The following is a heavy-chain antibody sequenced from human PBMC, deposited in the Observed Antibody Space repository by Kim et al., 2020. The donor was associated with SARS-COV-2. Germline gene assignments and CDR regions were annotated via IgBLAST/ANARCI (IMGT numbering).Heavy chain of an antibody. Sequence: GGSLRLSCAASGFTFDDYAMHWVRQAPGKGLEWVSGISWNSGSIGYADSVKGRFTISRDNAKNSLYLQMNSLRAEDTALYYCAKESSPSIAAAGYFDYWG. CDR2: ISWNSGSI. CDR3: AKESSPSIAAAGYFDY. D-gene: IGHD6-13*01. V-gene: IGHV3-9*01. CDR1: GFTFDDYA. J-gene: IGHJ4*01.